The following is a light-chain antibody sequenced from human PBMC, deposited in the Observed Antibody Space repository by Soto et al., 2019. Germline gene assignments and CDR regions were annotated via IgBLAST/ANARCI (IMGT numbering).Light chain of an antibody. CDR2: DAA. CDR1: QSVTNSY. J-gene: IGKJ4*01. Sequence: EVVLTQSPGTLSLSPRERVTLSCMASQSVTNSYVAWYQQKPGQAPRLLIYDAATRATGIPDRFSGSGSGTDFSLTISRLEPEDLAVYFCQQYGSSPLTFGGGTKVDIK. V-gene: IGKV3-20*01. CDR3: QQYGSSPLT.